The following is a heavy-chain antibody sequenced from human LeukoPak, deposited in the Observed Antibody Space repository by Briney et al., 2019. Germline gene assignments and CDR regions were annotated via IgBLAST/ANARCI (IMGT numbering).Heavy chain of an antibody. CDR2: ISNDGRTT. CDR3: VRLSDGGFDY. Sequence: GGSLRLSCSASGFTFNRYAMHWVRQAPGKGLEDISAISNDGRTTYYADSVKGRFTVSRDYSKNTLFLQMSSPRPDDTAVYSCVRLSDGGFDYWGQGTLVTVSS. CDR1: GFTFNRYA. D-gene: IGHD3-16*01. V-gene: IGHV3-64D*06. J-gene: IGHJ4*02.